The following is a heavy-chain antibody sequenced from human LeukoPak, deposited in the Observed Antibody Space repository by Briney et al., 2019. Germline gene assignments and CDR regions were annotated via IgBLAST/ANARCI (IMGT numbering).Heavy chain of an antibody. CDR3: ARDPSSGWYGREFDY. D-gene: IGHD6-19*01. CDR2: IKQDGSEK. J-gene: IGHJ4*02. V-gene: IGHV3-7*01. CDR1: GFTFSSYW. Sequence: GGSLRLSCAASGFTFSSYWMSWVRQAPGKGLEWVANIKQDGSEKYYVDSVKGRFTISRDNAKNSLYLRMNSLRAEDTAVYYCARDPSSGWYGREFDYWGQGTLVTVSS.